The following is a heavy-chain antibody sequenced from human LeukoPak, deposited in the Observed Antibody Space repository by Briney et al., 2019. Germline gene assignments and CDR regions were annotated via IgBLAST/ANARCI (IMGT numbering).Heavy chain of an antibody. D-gene: IGHD5-24*01. CDR3: ARAVVYGVEMATIRWYYYYYYMDV. CDR2: INHSGST. J-gene: IGHJ6*03. V-gene: IGHV4-34*01. Sequence: PSETLSLTCAVYSGSFSGYYWSWIRQPPGKGLEWIGEINHSGSTNYNPSLKSRVTISVDTSKNQFSLKLSSVTAADTAVYYYARAVVYGVEMATIRWYYYYYYMDVWGKGTTATVS. CDR1: SGSFSGYY.